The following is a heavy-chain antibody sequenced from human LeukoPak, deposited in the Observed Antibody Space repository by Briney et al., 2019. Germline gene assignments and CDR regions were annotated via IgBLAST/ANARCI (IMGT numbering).Heavy chain of an antibody. Sequence: PGGSLRLSCAASGFTFSSYEMNWVRQAPGKGLEWVSYISSSGNTIYYADSVKGRFTISRDNAKNSLYLQMNSLRAEDTAVYYCARGGGYYGSGSLHYYYYGMDVWGQGNTVTVSS. J-gene: IGHJ6*02. CDR2: ISSSGNTI. D-gene: IGHD3-10*01. CDR1: GFTFSSYE. CDR3: ARGGGYYGSGSLHYYYYGMDV. V-gene: IGHV3-48*03.